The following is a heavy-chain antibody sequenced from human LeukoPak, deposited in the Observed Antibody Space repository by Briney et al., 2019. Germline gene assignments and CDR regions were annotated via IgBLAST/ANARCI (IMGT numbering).Heavy chain of an antibody. V-gene: IGHV1-18*01. CDR3: ARDTDCSSTSCYYYFDY. Sequence: GASVKVSYKASGYTFTSYGISWVRQAPGQGLEWTGWISAYNGKTNYAQKLQGRVAMTTDTSTSTAYMELRSLRSDDTAVYYCARDTDCSSTSCYYYFDYWGQGTLVTVSS. CDR2: ISAYNGKT. CDR1: GYTFTSYG. J-gene: IGHJ4*02. D-gene: IGHD2-2*01.